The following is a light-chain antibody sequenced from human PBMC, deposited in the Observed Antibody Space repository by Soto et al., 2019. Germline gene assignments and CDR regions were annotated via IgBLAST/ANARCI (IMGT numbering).Light chain of an antibody. Sequence: DIKMTQSPSSLSASVGDRVTITCRASQYISNYLNWYQQKSGTAPKLLIHTASTLQSGVPSRFSGRGSGPDFTLTISSVQPDDFATYYCQQYNSYSPTFGQGTRVEIK. CDR1: QYISNY. V-gene: IGKV1-39*01. CDR2: TAS. J-gene: IGKJ1*01. CDR3: QQYNSYSPT.